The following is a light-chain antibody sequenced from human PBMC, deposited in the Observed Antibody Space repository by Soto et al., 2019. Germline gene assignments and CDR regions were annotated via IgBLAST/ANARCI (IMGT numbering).Light chain of an antibody. CDR1: QSLLHSDGYNS. CDR2: VAS. Sequence: DIVMTQSPLSLPVTPGEPASISCRSSQSLLHSDGYNSLEWYLQKTGQSPQLLIYVASNRASGVPDRFSGSGSGTDFTLKISRVEAEDVGVYYCMQARQSPITFGQGTRLEIK. V-gene: IGKV2-28*01. J-gene: IGKJ5*01. CDR3: MQARQSPIT.